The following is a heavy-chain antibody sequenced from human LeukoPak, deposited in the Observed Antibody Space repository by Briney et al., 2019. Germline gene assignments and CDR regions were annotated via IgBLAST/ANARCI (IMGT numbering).Heavy chain of an antibody. CDR3: ARATMVRGLGYYYYYGMDV. J-gene: IGHJ6*02. Sequence: RTGGSLRLSCAASGFTFSSYSMNWVRQAPGKGLEWASSISSSSSYIYYADSVKGRFTISRDNAKNSLYLQMNSLRAEDTAVYYCARATMVRGLGYYYYYGMDVWGQGTTVTVSS. D-gene: IGHD3-10*01. CDR2: ISSSSSYI. CDR1: GFTFSSYS. V-gene: IGHV3-21*01.